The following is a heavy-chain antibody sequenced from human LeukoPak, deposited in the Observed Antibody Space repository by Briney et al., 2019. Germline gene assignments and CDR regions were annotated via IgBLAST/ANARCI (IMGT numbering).Heavy chain of an antibody. J-gene: IGHJ4*02. CDR1: GFTFSSYA. Sequence: GRSLRLSCAASGFTFSSYAMHWVRQAPGKGLEWVAVISYDGSNKYYADSVKGRFTISRDNSKNTLYLQMNSLRAEDTALHYCARDTQGVVVAATHLDYWGQGTLVTVSS. CDR3: ARDTQGVVVAATHLDY. V-gene: IGHV3-30-3*01. CDR2: ISYDGSNK. D-gene: IGHD2-15*01.